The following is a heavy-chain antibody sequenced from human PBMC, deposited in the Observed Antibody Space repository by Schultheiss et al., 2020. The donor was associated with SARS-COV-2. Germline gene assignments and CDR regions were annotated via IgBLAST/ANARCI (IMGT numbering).Heavy chain of an antibody. V-gene: IGHV4-38-2*01. CDR2: IYYSGST. Sequence: SETLSLTCAVSGYSISSGYYWSWIRQPPGKGLEWIGYIYYSGSTNYIPSLKSRVTISVDTSKNQFSLKLSSVTAADTAVYYCARTRYFDWLLYRLSAFDIWGQGTMVTVSS. D-gene: IGHD3-9*01. CDR3: ARTRYFDWLLYRLSAFDI. J-gene: IGHJ3*02. CDR1: GYSISSGYY.